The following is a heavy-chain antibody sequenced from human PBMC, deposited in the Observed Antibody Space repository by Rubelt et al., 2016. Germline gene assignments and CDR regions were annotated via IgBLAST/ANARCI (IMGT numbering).Heavy chain of an antibody. J-gene: IGHJ3*02. CDR3: ARDALNALDI. V-gene: IGHV3-48*04. CDR1: GFTFSDYN. CDR2: ISYSSNAI. Sequence: EVQLVESGGGLIQPGGSLRLSCAASGFTFSDYNINWVRQAPGKGLEWVSYISYSSNAIYYADSVKGRFTISRDNAQNSLVIQMNNLRAEETAMYYGARDALNALDIWGGGTLVTVAS.